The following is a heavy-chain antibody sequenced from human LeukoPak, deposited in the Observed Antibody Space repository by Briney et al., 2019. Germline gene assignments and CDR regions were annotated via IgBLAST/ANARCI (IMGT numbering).Heavy chain of an antibody. V-gene: IGHV1-69*06. J-gene: IGHJ4*02. Sequence: SVKVCCKASGGTFSSYAISWVRQAPGQGLEWMGGIIPIFGTANYAQKFQGRVTITADKSTSTAYMELSSLRSEDTAVYYCASIGYYDSSGYYGGYYFDYWGQGTLVTVSS. CDR1: GGTFSSYA. CDR3: ASIGYYDSSGYYGGYYFDY. CDR2: IIPIFGTA. D-gene: IGHD3-22*01.